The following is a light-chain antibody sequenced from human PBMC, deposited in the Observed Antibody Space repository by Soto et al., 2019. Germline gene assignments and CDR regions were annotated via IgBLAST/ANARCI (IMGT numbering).Light chain of an antibody. Sequence: EIVMTQSPATLSVSPGERATLSCRASQSVSSNLAWYQQKPGQAPRLLIYGASTRATGIPARFSGSGSGTEFTLTISSLQSEDFAVYYCQKYNNWPPLFGGGTKVDIK. CDR1: QSVSSN. J-gene: IGKJ4*01. V-gene: IGKV3-15*01. CDR2: GAS. CDR3: QKYNNWPPL.